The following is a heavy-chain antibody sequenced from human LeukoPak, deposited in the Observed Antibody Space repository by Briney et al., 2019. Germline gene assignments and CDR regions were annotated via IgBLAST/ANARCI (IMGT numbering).Heavy chain of an antibody. D-gene: IGHD6-19*01. J-gene: IGHJ4*02. CDR2: IYYSGST. CDR3: ARDASGGIAVASYYFDY. V-gene: IGHV4-39*07. Sequence: SATLSLTCPVSGGSISSSSSYWGWIRPPPGKGLEWIGSIYYSGSTFYNPSLKSRVTISVDTSKNQFSLKLSSVTAADTAAYYCARDASGGIAVASYYFDYWGQGTLVTVSS. CDR1: GGSISSSSSY.